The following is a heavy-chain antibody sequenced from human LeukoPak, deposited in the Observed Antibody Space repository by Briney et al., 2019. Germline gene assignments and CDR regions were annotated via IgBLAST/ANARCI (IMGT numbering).Heavy chain of an antibody. Sequence: GGSLRLSCAASGFIFSTYSINWVRQAPGKGLEWVSHISSSSSSIYYADSVKGRFSTSRDNAKNSLYLQMNSLRDEDTAVYYCARGGHYGDYENGIDYWGQGTLVTVSS. CDR3: ARGGHYGDYENGIDY. J-gene: IGHJ4*02. CDR2: ISSSSSSI. D-gene: IGHD4-17*01. V-gene: IGHV3-48*02. CDR1: GFIFSTYS.